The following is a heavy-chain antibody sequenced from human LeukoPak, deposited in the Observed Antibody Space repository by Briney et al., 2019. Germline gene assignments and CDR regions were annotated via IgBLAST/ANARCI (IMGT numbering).Heavy chain of an antibody. CDR1: GGSISSGDCY. J-gene: IGHJ5*02. V-gene: IGHV4-30-4*01. Sequence: PSETLSLTCTVSGGSISSGDCYWSWIRQPPGKGLEWIGYIYYSGSTYYNPSLKSRVTISVDTSKNQFSLKLSSVTAADTAVHYCARDLGFDPWGQGTLVTVSS. CDR3: ARDLGFDP. CDR2: IYYSGST.